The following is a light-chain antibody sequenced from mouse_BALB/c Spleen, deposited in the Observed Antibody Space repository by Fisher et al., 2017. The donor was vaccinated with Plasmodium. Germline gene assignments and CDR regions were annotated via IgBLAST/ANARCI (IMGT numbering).Light chain of an antibody. V-gene: IGKV5-45*01. J-gene: IGKJ2*01. CDR1: QSISNY. Sequence: DIVLTQSPATLSVTPGDRVSLSCRASQSISNYLHWYQQKSHESPRLLITYASQSISGIPSRFSGSGSGTDFTLSINSVETEDFGIYFCQQSNSWPYTFGGGTKLDMK. CDR2: YAS. CDR3: QQSNSWPYT.